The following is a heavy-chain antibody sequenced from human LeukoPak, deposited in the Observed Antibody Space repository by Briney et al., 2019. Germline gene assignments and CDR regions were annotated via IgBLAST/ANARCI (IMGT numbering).Heavy chain of an antibody. J-gene: IGHJ5*02. CDR3: ARAWQYDYVWGSYRRGRNNWFDP. Sequence: QAGGSLRLSCAASGFPFSSYAMHWVRQAPGKGLEYVSAIRSNGGSTYYANSVKGRFTISRDNSKNTLYLQMGSLRAEDMAVYYCARAWQYDYVWGSYRRGRNNWFDPWGQGTLVTVSS. V-gene: IGHV3-64*01. CDR1: GFPFSSYA. D-gene: IGHD3-16*02. CDR2: IRSNGGST.